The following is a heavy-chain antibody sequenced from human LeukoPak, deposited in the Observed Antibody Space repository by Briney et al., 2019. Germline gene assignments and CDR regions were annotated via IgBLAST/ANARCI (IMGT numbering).Heavy chain of an antibody. V-gene: IGHV3-53*01. J-gene: IGHJ1*01. CDR3: AKHIYGVVSIQQ. Sequence: GGSLRLSCSASGFSVSSNYMIWVRQAPGKGLEWVSIIYSGGSTYYADSVKGRFTISRDNSKNTLYLQMNSLRAEDTAVYYCAKHIYGVVSIQQWGQGTLVTVSS. CDR2: IYSGGST. CDR1: GFSVSSNY. D-gene: IGHD3-3*01.